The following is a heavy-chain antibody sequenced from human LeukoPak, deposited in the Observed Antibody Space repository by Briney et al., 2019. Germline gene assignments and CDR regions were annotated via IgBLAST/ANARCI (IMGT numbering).Heavy chain of an antibody. Sequence: PGGSLRLSCAASGFTVSSNYMTWVRQAPGKGLEWVSLIYSGGSTSYAGSVKARFTISRDNSKNTLYLQMNSLRAEDTAVYYCANYCISSSCSPRYGMDVWGQGTTVTVSS. CDR3: ANYCISSSCSPRYGMDV. V-gene: IGHV3-66*01. D-gene: IGHD2-2*01. CDR1: GFTVSSNY. J-gene: IGHJ6*02. CDR2: IYSGGST.